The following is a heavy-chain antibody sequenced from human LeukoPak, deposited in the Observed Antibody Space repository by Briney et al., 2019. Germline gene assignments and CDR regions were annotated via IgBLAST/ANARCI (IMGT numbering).Heavy chain of an antibody. CDR1: GYSISSGYY. CDR2: IYHSGST. Sequence: PSETLSLTCTVSGYSISSGYYWGWIRQPPGKGLEWIGSIYHSGSTNYNPSLKSRVTISVDTSKNQFSLKLSSVTAADTAVYYCARLNILDAFDIWGQGTMVTVSS. D-gene: IGHD2/OR15-2a*01. J-gene: IGHJ3*02. CDR3: ARLNILDAFDI. V-gene: IGHV4-38-2*02.